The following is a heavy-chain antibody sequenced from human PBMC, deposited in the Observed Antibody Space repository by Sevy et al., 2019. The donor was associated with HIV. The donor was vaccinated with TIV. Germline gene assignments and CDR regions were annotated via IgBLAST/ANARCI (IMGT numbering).Heavy chain of an antibody. D-gene: IGHD2-8*01. CDR1: GFTFSKYS. CDR2: LSFGCGEI. J-gene: IGHJ4*02. V-gene: IGHV3-23*01. Sequence: GGSLRLSCAASGFTFSKYSMSWVRQPPGKGLEWVSTLSFGCGEINYADSVKGRFTISRDNSKSSVYLQMNNFRPEETAVYYCAREGCTKPHDYWGQGTLVTVSS. CDR3: AREGCTKPHDY.